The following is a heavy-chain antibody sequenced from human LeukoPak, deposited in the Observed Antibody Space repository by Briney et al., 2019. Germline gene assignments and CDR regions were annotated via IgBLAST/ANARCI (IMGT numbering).Heavy chain of an antibody. J-gene: IGHJ3*02. Sequence: GASVKVSCKASGYTFTSYGISWVRQAPGQGLEWMGWISAYNGNTNYAQKLQGRVTMTTDTSTSTAYMELRSLRSDDTAVYYCARDSRSGGYCGGGSCYSGDAFDIWGQGTMVTVSS. D-gene: IGHD2-15*01. CDR1: GYTFTSYG. V-gene: IGHV1-18*01. CDR2: ISAYNGNT. CDR3: ARDSRSGGYCGGGSCYSGDAFDI.